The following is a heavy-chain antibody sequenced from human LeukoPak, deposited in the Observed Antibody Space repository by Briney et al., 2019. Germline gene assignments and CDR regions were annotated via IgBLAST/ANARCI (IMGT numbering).Heavy chain of an antibody. V-gene: IGHV4-61*09. CDR3: ASETTPLN. CDR1: GGSISSRNYF. D-gene: IGHD4-11*01. Sequence: PSQTLSLTCTVSGGSISSRNYFWTWIRQPAGKGLEWIGHIDTSGSTKYNPSLKTRVTISVDTSKKQFSLKLRSVTAADTAVYYCASETTPLNWGQGTLVTVSS. J-gene: IGHJ4*02. CDR2: IDTSGST.